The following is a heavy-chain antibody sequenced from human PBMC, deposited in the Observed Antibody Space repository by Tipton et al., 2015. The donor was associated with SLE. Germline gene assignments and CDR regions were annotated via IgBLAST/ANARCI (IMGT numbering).Heavy chain of an antibody. CDR3: TRDILQGWYYFDY. V-gene: IGHV3-7*03. J-gene: IGHJ4*02. D-gene: IGHD5-18*01. CDR1: GFSIRDNF. Sequence: SLRLSCAASGFSIRDNFMTWVRQAPGKGLEWVASIKEDGSEKYYVESVRGRFTISRDNAKNSLYLQMNSLKTEDTAVYYCTRDILQGWYYFDYWGQGTLVTVSS. CDR2: IKEDGSEK.